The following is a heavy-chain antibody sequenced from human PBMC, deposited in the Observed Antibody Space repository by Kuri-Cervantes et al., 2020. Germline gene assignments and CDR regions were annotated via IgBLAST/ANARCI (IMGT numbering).Heavy chain of an antibody. V-gene: IGHV3-30*02. D-gene: IGHD1-26*01. CDR1: GFTFSNYG. CDR2: IRYDGSNK. CDR3: ARGRVGAAVFDY. Sequence: GGSLRLSCAASGFTFSNYGMHWVRQAPGKGPEWVAFIRYDGSNKYYADSVKGRFTISRDNSKNTLYLQMNSLRAEDTAVYYCARGRVGAAVFDYWGQGTLVTVSS. J-gene: IGHJ4*02.